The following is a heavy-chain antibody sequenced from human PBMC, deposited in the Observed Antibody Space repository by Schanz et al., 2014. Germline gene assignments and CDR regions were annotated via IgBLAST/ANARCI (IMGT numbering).Heavy chain of an antibody. D-gene: IGHD3-9*01. CDR2: ISVYNHNK. Sequence: QVQLVQSGAEVKKPGATVKVSCKASGYIFINSGISWVRQAPGQGLEWMGWISVYNHNKEYDQKCQGRDTMTTDTSTSTAYMELRSLRSDDTAVYYCARDAAEFYDILTEEDYWGQGTLVTVSS. CDR3: ARDAAEFYDILTEEDY. V-gene: IGHV1-18*01. J-gene: IGHJ4*02. CDR1: GYIFINSG.